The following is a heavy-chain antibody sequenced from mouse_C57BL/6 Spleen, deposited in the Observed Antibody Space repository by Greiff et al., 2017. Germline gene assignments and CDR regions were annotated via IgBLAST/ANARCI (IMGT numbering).Heavy chain of an antibody. D-gene: IGHD2-10*02. CDR3: ASPLPLGDY. J-gene: IGHJ2*01. CDR1: GYTFTDYN. V-gene: IGHV1-22*01. Sequence: EVTLMESGPELVKPGASVKMSCKASGYTFTDYNIHWVKQSHGKSLEWIGYSNPNNGGTSYNQKFKGKATLTVNKSSSTDYMELSSLTSEDSAVYYCASPLPLGDYWGQGTTLTVSS. CDR2: SNPNNGGT.